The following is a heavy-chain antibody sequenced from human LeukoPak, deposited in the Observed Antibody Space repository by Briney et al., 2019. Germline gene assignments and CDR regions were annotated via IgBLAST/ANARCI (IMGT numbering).Heavy chain of an antibody. CDR2: ISGSGGST. V-gene: IGHV3-23*01. CDR3: AKSYSSGGNEETYFDY. CDR1: GFTFSSYA. D-gene: IGHD4-23*01. J-gene: IGHJ4*02. Sequence: GGSLRLSCAASGFTFSSYAMSWVRQAPGKGLEWVSAISGSGGSTYYADSVKGRFTISRDNSKNTLYLQMNSLRAEDTAVYYCAKSYSSGGNEETYFDYWGQGTLVTVSS.